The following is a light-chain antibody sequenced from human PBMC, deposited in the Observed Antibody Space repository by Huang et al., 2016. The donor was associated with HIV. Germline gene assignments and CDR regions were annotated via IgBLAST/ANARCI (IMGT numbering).Light chain of an antibody. V-gene: IGKV3-15*01. J-gene: IGKJ5*01. Sequence: ETVMTQSPATLSVSPGERATLSCRASPSVSSNLAWYQPKPGQAPRLLIYGASTRATGIPARFSGSGSGTEFTLTISSLQSEGFAVYYCQQYNNWPPITFGQGSRLEIK. CDR1: PSVSSN. CDR3: QQYNNWPPIT. CDR2: GAS.